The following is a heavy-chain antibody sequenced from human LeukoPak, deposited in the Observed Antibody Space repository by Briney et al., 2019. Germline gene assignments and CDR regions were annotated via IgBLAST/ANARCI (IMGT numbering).Heavy chain of an antibody. V-gene: IGHV1-46*01. CDR1: GYTFTSYD. CDR3: ARQTVEMATILD. J-gene: IGHJ4*02. Sequence: ASVKVSCKASGYTFTSYDINWVRQAPGQGLEWMGIINPSGGSTSYAQKFQGRVTMTRDTSTSTVYMELSSLRSEDTAVYYCARQTVEMATILDWGQGTLVTVSS. D-gene: IGHD5-24*01. CDR2: INPSGGST.